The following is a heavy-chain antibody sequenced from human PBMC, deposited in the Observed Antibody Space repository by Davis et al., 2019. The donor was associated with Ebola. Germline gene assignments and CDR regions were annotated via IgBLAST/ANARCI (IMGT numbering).Heavy chain of an antibody. J-gene: IGHJ4*02. V-gene: IGHV4-34*01. CDR1: GGSFSGYY. D-gene: IGHD6-13*01. Sequence: MPSETLSLTCAVYGGSFSGYYWSWIRQPPGKGLEWIGEINHSGSTYYNPSLKSRVTISVDTSKNQFSLKLSSVTAADTAVYYCARQRGAAAGQIDYWGQGTLVTVSS. CDR2: INHSGST. CDR3: ARQRGAAAGQIDY.